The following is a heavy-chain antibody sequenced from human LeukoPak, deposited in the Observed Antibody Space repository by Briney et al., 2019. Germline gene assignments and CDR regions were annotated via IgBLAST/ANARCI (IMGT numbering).Heavy chain of an antibody. J-gene: IGHJ4*02. Sequence: NASETPSLTCAVYGGSFSGYYWSWIRQPPGKGLEWIGEINNSGSTNYNPSLKSRVTISVDTSKNQFSLKLSSVTAADTAVYYCASLTGDGDYWGQGTLVTVSS. CDR1: GGSFSGYY. D-gene: IGHD7-27*01. CDR3: ASLTGDGDY. V-gene: IGHV4-34*01. CDR2: INNSGST.